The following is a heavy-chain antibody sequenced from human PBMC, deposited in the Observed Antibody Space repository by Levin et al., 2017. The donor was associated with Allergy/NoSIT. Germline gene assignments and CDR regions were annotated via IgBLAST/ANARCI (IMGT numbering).Heavy chain of an antibody. CDR3: AAWTIAPRPYYYGMDV. CDR2: IYYSGST. V-gene: IGHV4-59*12. Sequence: SETLSLTCTVSGDSISSFYWSWIRQPPGKGLEWIGYIYYSGSTNYNPSLKSRVTISIDMSKNQFSLKLSSVTAADTAVYYWAAWTIAPRPYYYGMDVWGQGTTVTVSS. D-gene: IGHD6-6*01. CDR1: GDSISSFY. J-gene: IGHJ6*02.